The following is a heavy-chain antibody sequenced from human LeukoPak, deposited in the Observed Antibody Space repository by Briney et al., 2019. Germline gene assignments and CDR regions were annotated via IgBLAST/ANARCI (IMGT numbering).Heavy chain of an antibody. CDR2: ISGSGGST. V-gene: IGHV3-23*01. CDR3: ARGGWWGDFDY. CDR1: GFTFSSYG. J-gene: IGHJ4*02. D-gene: IGHD2-8*02. Sequence: GGSLRLSCAASGFTFSSYGMSWVRQAPGKGLEWISGISGSGGSTYYADSVKGRFTISRDNAKNALFLQMDSLRADDTAVYYCARGGWWGDFDYWGQGTLITVSS.